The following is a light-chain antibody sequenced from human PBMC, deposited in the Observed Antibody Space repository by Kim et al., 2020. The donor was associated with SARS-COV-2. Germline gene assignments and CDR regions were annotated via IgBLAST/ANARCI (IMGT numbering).Light chain of an antibody. CDR3: HLYGSSPR. V-gene: IGKV3-20*01. CDR2: GAS. J-gene: IGKJ3*01. Sequence: EIVLTQSPGTLSLSPGERVTLSCRASQSVSSNYLAWYPQKPGQAPRLLIYGASSRATDIPDRFSGSGSGTDFTLTISRLEAEDFAVYYCHLYGSSPRFGPGTKVDIK. CDR1: QSVSSNY.